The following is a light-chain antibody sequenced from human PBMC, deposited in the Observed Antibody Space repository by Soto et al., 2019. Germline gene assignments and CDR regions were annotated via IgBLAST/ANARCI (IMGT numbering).Light chain of an antibody. Sequence: EIVLTQSPGTLSLSPGERATLSCRASQSVSINYLAWYQQKPGQAPRLLIYGVSSRATGIPDRFSGSGSGTDFTLTISRLEPEDFAVYYCQHYSYSRYFSFGPGTKVEIK. CDR1: QSVSINY. CDR3: QHYSYSRYFS. V-gene: IGKV3-20*01. CDR2: GVS. J-gene: IGKJ3*01.